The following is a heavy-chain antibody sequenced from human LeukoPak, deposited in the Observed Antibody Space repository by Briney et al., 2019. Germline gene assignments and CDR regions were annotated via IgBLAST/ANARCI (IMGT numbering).Heavy chain of an antibody. Sequence: PGRSLRLSCAASGFTFSSYGMHWVRQAPGKGLEWVAVISYDGSNKYYADSVKGRFTISRDNSKNTLYLQMNSLRAEDTAVYYCVKGYSSGWYNFQHWGQGTLVTVSS. CDR2: ISYDGSNK. CDR3: VKGYSSGWYNFQH. CDR1: GFTFSSYG. V-gene: IGHV3-30*18. D-gene: IGHD6-19*01. J-gene: IGHJ1*01.